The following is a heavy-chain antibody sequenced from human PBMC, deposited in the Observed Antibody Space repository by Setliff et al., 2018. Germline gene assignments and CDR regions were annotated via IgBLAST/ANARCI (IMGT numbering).Heavy chain of an antibody. CDR3: ARVTKPAAISYYYYMDV. Sequence: PGGSLRLSCAASGFTFSSYSMNWVRQAPGKGLEWVSYISSSSSTIYYADSVKGRFTISRDNAKNSPYLQMNSLRAEDTAVYYCARVTKPAAISYYYYMDVWGKGTTVTVSS. D-gene: IGHD2-2*01. CDR1: GFTFSSYS. J-gene: IGHJ6*03. CDR2: ISSSSSTI. V-gene: IGHV3-48*01.